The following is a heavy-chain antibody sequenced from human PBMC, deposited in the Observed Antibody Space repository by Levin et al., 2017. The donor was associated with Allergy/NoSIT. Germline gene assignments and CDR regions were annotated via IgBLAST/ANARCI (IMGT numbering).Heavy chain of an antibody. CDR2: ITWNSGSI. Sequence: SCAASGFPFDDYAMHWVRQAPGKGLEWVSHITWNSGSIGYADSVKGRFTISRDNAKNSLYLQMNSLRAEDTALYYCAKLDSSGYFSPCWGQGTLVTVSS. CDR3: AKLDSSGYFSPC. V-gene: IGHV3-9*01. CDR1: GFPFDDYA. D-gene: IGHD3-22*01. J-gene: IGHJ4*02.